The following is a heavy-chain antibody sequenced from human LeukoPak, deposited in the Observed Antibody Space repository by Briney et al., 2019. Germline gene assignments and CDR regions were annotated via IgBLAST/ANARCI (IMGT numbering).Heavy chain of an antibody. V-gene: IGHV3-7*01. D-gene: IGHD3-10*01. CDR3: AWYGVTHGLDV. CDR2: INQDGSDK. CDR1: GFSLSNYW. Sequence: GGSLRLSCAASGFSLSNYWMSWVRQAPGKGLEWVANINQDGSDKYYVDSVMSRFTISKDNAKNSVYLQMNSLGPEDTAIYYCAWYGVTHGLDVWGQGTTVTVSS. J-gene: IGHJ6*02.